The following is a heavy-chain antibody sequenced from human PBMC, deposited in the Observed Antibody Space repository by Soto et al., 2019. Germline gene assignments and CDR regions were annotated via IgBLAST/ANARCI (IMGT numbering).Heavy chain of an antibody. J-gene: IGHJ5*02. CDR1: GGSINRHY. Sequence: SETLSLTCTVSGGSINRHYWSWIRQPPGKRLEWLGYISSRGFTTYNPSLKGRLTISVDTSKNQFSLRLSSVTSADTAVYYCARGGATYNWFCPWGQGTLVTVSS. V-gene: IGHV4-59*11. CDR2: ISSRGFT. CDR3: ARGGATYNWFCP. D-gene: IGHD3-16*01.